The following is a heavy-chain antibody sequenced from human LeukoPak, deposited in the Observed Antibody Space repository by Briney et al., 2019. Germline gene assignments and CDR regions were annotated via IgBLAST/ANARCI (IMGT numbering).Heavy chain of an antibody. V-gene: IGHV4-59*08. Sequence: TPSETLSLTCTVSGGSISSYYWSWIRQPPGKGLEWIGYIYYSGSTNYNPSLKSRVTISVDTSKNQFSLKLSSVTAADTAVYYCARLGYYYDSSGYYWFDPWGQGTLVTVSS. CDR2: IYYSGST. D-gene: IGHD3-22*01. J-gene: IGHJ5*02. CDR3: ARLGYYYDSSGYYWFDP. CDR1: GGSISSYY.